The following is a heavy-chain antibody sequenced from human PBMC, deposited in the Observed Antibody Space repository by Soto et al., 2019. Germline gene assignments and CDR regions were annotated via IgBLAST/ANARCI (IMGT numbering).Heavy chain of an antibody. J-gene: IGHJ4*02. D-gene: IGHD2-21*01. Sequence: GGSLRLSCAASGFTFSSHWMHWVRQAPGKGLVWVSRIESDGSSTNYADSVKGRFTVSRDNAKNTLYLQMNSLRAEDTAVYYCARDRADPIGDYHPLFDSWGLGTLVTVSS. V-gene: IGHV3-74*01. CDR2: IESDGSST. CDR1: GFTFSSHW. CDR3: ARDRADPIGDYHPLFDS.